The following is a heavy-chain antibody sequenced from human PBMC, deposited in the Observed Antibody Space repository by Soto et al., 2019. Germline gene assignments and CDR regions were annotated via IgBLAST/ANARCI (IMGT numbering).Heavy chain of an antibody. CDR3: ARDVDYGAVDFDY. D-gene: IGHD4-17*01. V-gene: IGHV3-21*01. Sequence: EVQLVESGGGLVKPGGSLRLSCAASGFTFSSYSMNWVRQAPGKGLEWVSSISSSSSYIYYADSVKGRFTISRDNAKNSLYLQMNSLRAEDTAVYYCARDVDYGAVDFDYWGQGTLVTVSS. J-gene: IGHJ4*02. CDR2: ISSSSSYI. CDR1: GFTFSSYS.